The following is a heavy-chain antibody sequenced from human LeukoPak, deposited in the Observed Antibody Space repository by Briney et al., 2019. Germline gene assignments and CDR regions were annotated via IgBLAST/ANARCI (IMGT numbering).Heavy chain of an antibody. V-gene: IGHV3-30*02. D-gene: IGHD3-22*01. CDR3: AKDLRYYYSSGY. CDR2: IRYDGSNK. J-gene: IGHJ4*02. CDR1: GFTFSSYG. Sequence: PGGSPRPSCAASGFTFSSYGMHWVRQAPGKGLEWVAFIRYDGSNKYYADSVKGRFTISRDNSKNTLYLQMNSLRAEDTAVYYCAKDLRYYYSSGYWGQGTLVTVSS.